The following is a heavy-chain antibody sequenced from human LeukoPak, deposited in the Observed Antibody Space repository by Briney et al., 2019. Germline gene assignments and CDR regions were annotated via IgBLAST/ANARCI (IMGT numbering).Heavy chain of an antibody. CDR3: ARGFSGYYYVSAGGLDY. CDR1: GFTFNNAW. CDR2: IKQDGSEK. V-gene: IGHV3-7*01. D-gene: IGHD3-22*01. J-gene: IGHJ4*02. Sequence: PGGSLRLSCAASGFTFNNAWMNWVRQAPGKGLEWVANIKQDGSEKYYVDSVKGRFTISRDNAENSLYLQMNSLRAEDTAVYYCARGFSGYYYVSAGGLDYWGQGTLVTVSS.